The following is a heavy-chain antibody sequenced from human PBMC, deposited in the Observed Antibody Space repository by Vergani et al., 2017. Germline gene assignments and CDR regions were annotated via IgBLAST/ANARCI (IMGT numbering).Heavy chain of an antibody. CDR3: ARDRYYLGSGSYPYFYYYGLDV. J-gene: IGHJ6*02. D-gene: IGHD3-10*01. Sequence: QLVESGGGWVQPGGSLRLSCVVSGFDFSSYIMNWVRQAPGKGLEWVSFVSAGTKSQSYAESVKGRFTISRDNSKNSLYLQMNSLRAEDTGVYYCARDRYYLGSGSYPYFYYYGLDVWGQGTAVTVSS. CDR1: GFDFSSYI. V-gene: IGHV3-48*04. CDR2: VSAGTKSQ.